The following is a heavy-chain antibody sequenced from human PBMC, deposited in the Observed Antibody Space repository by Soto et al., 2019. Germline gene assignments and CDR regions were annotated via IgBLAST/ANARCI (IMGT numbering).Heavy chain of an antibody. CDR3: ARRYNILTGYIAY. Sequence: SETLSLTCAVSGGSITSVGYSWSWIRQAPGKGLEWLGYIYQSGSAYYNPSLKSRVTISIDKSKNQFSLKLISVTAADTAVYYCARRYNILTGYIAYWGQGTLVTVSS. D-gene: IGHD3-9*01. V-gene: IGHV4-30-2*01. CDR2: IYQSGSA. CDR1: GGSITSVGYS. J-gene: IGHJ4*02.